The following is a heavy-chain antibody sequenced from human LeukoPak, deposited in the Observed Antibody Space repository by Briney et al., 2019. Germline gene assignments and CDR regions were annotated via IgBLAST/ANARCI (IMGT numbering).Heavy chain of an antibody. CDR2: INHSGST. J-gene: IGHJ3*02. Sequence: PSETLSLTCAVYGGSFSGYYWSWIRQPPGKGLEWIGEINHSGSTNYNPSLKSRVTISVDTSKNQFSLKLSSVTAADTAVYYCARDAVYYYDSSGRAADAFDIWGQGTMVTVSS. V-gene: IGHV4-34*09. CDR3: ARDAVYYYDSSGRAADAFDI. D-gene: IGHD3-22*01. CDR1: GGSFSGYY.